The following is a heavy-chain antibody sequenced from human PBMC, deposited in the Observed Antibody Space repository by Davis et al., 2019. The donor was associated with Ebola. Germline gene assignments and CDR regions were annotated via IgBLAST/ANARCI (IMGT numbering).Heavy chain of an antibody. CDR2: ISAYNGNT. D-gene: IGHD2/OR15-2a*01. CDR1: GYTFTSYG. V-gene: IGHV1-18*01. CDR3: ARDLSFSLYYYYGMDV. J-gene: IGHJ6*02. Sequence: AASVKVSCKASGYTFTSYGISWVRQAPGQGLEWMGWISAYNGNTNYAQKLQGRVTMTTDTSTSTAYMELRSLRSDDTAVYYCARDLSFSLYYYYGMDVWGQGTTVTVSS.